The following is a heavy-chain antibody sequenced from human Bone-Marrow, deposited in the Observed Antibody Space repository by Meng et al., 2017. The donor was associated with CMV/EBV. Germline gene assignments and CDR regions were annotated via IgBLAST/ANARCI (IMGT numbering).Heavy chain of an antibody. Sequence: GESLKISCAASRFSFRDYWMSWVRQAPGKGLEWVASIRQDGNEEYYVDSVRGRFTISRDNAQSSFYLQMNSLRAEDTAVYYCARDKGTMYSSGRGAFDIWGQGTMVTVSS. CDR3: ARDKGTMYSSGRGAFDI. J-gene: IGHJ3*02. CDR2: IRQDGNEE. D-gene: IGHD6-19*01. V-gene: IGHV3-7*01. CDR1: RFSFRDYW.